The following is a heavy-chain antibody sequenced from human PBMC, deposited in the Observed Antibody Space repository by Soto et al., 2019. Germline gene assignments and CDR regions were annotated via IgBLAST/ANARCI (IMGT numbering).Heavy chain of an antibody. J-gene: IGHJ4*02. Sequence: SETLSLTCTVSDVSISGYYWSWIRQPPGKGLEWIGYIYYSGITNYNPSLKSRVTMSVDTSKNQFSLKLSSVTAADTAVYYCAREGAVAGTGFGYWGQGALVTVSS. CDR1: DVSISGYY. D-gene: IGHD6-19*01. V-gene: IGHV4-59*01. CDR2: IYYSGIT. CDR3: AREGAVAGTGFGY.